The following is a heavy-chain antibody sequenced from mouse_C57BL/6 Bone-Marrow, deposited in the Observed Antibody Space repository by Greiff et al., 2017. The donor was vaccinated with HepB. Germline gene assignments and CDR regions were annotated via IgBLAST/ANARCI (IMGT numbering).Heavy chain of an antibody. CDR2: IDPENGDT. CDR3: TTSDYYSNLFAY. CDR1: GFNIKDDY. D-gene: IGHD2-5*01. V-gene: IGHV14-4*01. J-gene: IGHJ3*01. Sequence: VQLKQSGAELVRPGASVKLSCTASGFNIKDDYMHWVKQRPEQGLEWIGWIDPENGDTESASKFQGKATITADTSSNTAYLQLSSLTSEDTAVYYCTTSDYYSNLFAYWGQGTLVTVSA.